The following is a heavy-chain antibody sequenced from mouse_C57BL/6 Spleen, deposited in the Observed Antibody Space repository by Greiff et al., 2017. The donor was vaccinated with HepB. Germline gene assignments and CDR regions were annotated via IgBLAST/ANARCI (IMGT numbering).Heavy chain of an antibody. CDR1: GYSFTDYN. J-gene: IGHJ3*01. D-gene: IGHD2-4*01. CDR3: ARVNDYGGGGWFAY. V-gene: IGHV1-39*01. CDR2: INPNYGTT. Sequence: LVESGPELVKPGASVKISCKASGYSFTDYNMNWVKQSNGKSLEWIGVINPNYGTTSYNQKFKGKATLTVDQSSSPAYMQLNSLTSEDSAVYSCARVNDYGGGGWFAYWGQGTLVTVSA.